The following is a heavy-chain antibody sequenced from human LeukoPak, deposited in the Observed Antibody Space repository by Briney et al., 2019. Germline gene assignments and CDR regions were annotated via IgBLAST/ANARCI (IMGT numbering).Heavy chain of an antibody. D-gene: IGHD3-10*01. CDR2: IYNSGTI. Sequence: PSETLSLPCSVSGYSISSGCYWGWIRQPPGQGLGWMGSIYNSGTIYYNTSLKSRDTISVDTSNNQFSLKLNSVTAADTAVYYCARVMYYYGSPSPYYFDYWGPGSLVTVSS. CDR3: ARVMYYYGSPSPYYFDY. CDR1: GYSISSGCY. J-gene: IGHJ4*02. V-gene: IGHV4-38-2*02.